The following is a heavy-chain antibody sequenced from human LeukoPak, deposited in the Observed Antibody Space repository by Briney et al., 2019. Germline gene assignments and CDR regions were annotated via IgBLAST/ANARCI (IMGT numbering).Heavy chain of an antibody. CDR3: AREEQGSGCYLWVY. D-gene: IGHD6-19*01. CDR1: GGTFSSYA. Sequence: VASVKVSCKASGGTFSSYAISWGRQAPGQGLEWMGRIIPIFGTANYAQKFQGRVRITTDESTSTAYMELSSLRSEDTAVYYCAREEQGSGCYLWVYWGQGTLVTVSS. V-gene: IGHV1-69*05. CDR2: IIPIFGTA. J-gene: IGHJ4*02.